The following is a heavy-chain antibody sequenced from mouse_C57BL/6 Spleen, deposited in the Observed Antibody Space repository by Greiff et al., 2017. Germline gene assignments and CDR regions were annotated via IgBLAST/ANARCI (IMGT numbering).Heavy chain of an antibody. CDR2: IRNKANGYTT. D-gene: IGHD1-1*01. V-gene: IGHV7-3*01. CDR1: GFTFTDYY. J-gene: IGHJ3*01. CDR3: ARSLCGSSPAWFAY. Sequence: EVKLMESGGGLVQPGGSLSFSCAASGFTFTDYYMSWVRQPPGQALEWLGFIRNKANGYTTEYSASVKGRFTISRDNFQSILYLQMNALGAEDSATYYCARSLCGSSPAWFAYWGQGTLVTVSA.